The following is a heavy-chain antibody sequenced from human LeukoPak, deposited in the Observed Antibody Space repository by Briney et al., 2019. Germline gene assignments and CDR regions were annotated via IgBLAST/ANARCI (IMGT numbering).Heavy chain of an antibody. Sequence: PGGSLRLSCAASGFTFSSYWMSWVRQAPGKGLEWVANIKQDGSEKYYVDSVKGRFTISRDNAKNSLYLQMNSLRAEDTALYYCAKDIEYYDILTGYNGGFDYWGQGTLVTVSS. V-gene: IGHV3-7*03. CDR1: GFTFSSYW. CDR3: AKDIEYYDILTGYNGGFDY. CDR2: IKQDGSEK. D-gene: IGHD3-9*01. J-gene: IGHJ4*02.